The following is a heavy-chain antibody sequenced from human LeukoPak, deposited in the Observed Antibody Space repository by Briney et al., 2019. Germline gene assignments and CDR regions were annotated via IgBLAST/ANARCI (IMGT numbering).Heavy chain of an antibody. D-gene: IGHD3-10*01. CDR1: GFTFSSYA. Sequence: PGRSLRLSCEASGFTFSSYAMHWVRQAPGRGLEWVAITSYDEINKYYADSVKGRFTISRDNSKNTLHLQMNSLRAEDTAVYYCARGTGSGSYYFGYWGQGTLVTVSS. CDR3: ARGTGSGSYYFGY. V-gene: IGHV3-30-3*01. CDR2: TSYDEINK. J-gene: IGHJ4*02.